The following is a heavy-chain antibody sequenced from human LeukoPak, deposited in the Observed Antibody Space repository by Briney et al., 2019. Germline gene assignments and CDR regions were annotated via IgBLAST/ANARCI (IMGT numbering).Heavy chain of an antibody. V-gene: IGHV1-18*01. CDR1: GYTFTSYG. D-gene: IGHD3-3*01. CDR2: ISAYNGNT. J-gene: IGHJ4*02. Sequence: ATVKVSYKASGYTFTSYGISWVRQAPGQGLEWMGWISAYNGNTNYAQQLQGRVTMTTDTSTSTAYMELRSLRSDDTAVYYCARDPITIFGVVKRAPFDYWGQGTLVTVSS. CDR3: ARDPITIFGVVKRAPFDY.